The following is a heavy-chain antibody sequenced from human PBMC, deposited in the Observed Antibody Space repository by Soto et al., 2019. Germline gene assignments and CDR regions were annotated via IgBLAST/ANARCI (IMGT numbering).Heavy chain of an antibody. CDR1: GVTFSSYA. CDR2: IIPIFGTA. D-gene: IGHD3-10*01. V-gene: IGHV1-69*13. J-gene: IGHJ6*02. CDR3: ARVRYGSGSHYGMDV. Sequence: SVKVSCKASGVTFSSYAISWVRQAPGQGLEWMGGIIPIFGTANYAQKFQGRVTITADESTSTAYMELSSLRSEDTAVYYCARVRYGSGSHYGMDVWGQGTTVTV.